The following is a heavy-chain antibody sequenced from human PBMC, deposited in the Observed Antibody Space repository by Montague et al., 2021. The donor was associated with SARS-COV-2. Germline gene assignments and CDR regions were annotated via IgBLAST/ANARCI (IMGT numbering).Heavy chain of an antibody. CDR2: IFISGST. CDR1: GGSISSCSYY. J-gene: IGHJ4*02. Sequence: TLSLTCTVSGGSISSCSYYWIWIRQPAGKGLEWFLRIFISGSTNSNPSLQSRVTISVDTSKNQFSLALNSVTAADTAVYYCARDIAVAGLFDYWGQGTLVTVSS. CDR3: ARDIAVAGLFDY. V-gene: IGHV4-61*02. D-gene: IGHD6-19*01.